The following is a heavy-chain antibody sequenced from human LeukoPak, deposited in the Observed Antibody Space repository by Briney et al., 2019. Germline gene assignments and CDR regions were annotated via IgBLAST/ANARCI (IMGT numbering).Heavy chain of an antibody. V-gene: IGHV1-2*06. CDR3: ARDMRITMVRGVISSFDI. Sequence: ASVKVSCMASGYTFTGYYMHWVRQAPGQGLEWMGRINPNSGGTNYAQKFQGRVTMTRDTSISTAYMELSRLRSDDTAVYYCARDMRITMVRGVISSFDIWGQGTMVTVSS. J-gene: IGHJ3*02. CDR1: GYTFTGYY. D-gene: IGHD3-10*01. CDR2: INPNSGGT.